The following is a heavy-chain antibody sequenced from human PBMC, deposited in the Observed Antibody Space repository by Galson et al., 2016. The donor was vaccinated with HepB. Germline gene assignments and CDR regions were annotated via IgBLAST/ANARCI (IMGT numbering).Heavy chain of an antibody. V-gene: IGHV3-74*01. J-gene: IGHJ4*02. CDR3: ARDSSPLTPPPRMYIAARNPFDS. D-gene: IGHD6-6*01. CDR1: GFIFSNYW. Sequence: SLRLSCAASGFIFSNYWMHWVRQAPGKGLVWVSRIHSDGSTTSYADSVKGRFTISRDDAKNSLYLQMTSLRAEDTAVYYCARDSSPLTPPPRMYIAARNPFDSWGQGTLVTVSS. CDR2: IHSDGSTT.